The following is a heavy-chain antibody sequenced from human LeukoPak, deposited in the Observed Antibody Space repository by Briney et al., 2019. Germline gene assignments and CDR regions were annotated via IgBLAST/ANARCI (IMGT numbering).Heavy chain of an antibody. CDR3: ARVVVPAAISY. J-gene: IGHJ4*02. CDR2: INPDDSDI. CDR1: GYKFSSYW. Sequence: GESLKISCKGSGYKFSSYWIGWVRQMSGEGLEWMGVINPDDSDIRYSPSFEGQVTISADKSTSTAYLQWNSLEASDTAMYYCARVVVPAAISYWGQGTPVTVFS. V-gene: IGHV5-51*01. D-gene: IGHD2-2*01.